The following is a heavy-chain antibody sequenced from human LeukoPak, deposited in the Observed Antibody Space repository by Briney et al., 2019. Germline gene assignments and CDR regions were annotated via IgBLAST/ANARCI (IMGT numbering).Heavy chain of an antibody. V-gene: IGHV3-21*01. Sequence: GGSLRLSCAASGFTFSSYSMNWVRQAPGKGLEWVSSISSSSSYIYYADSVKGRFTISRDNAKNSLYLQMNSLRAEDTAVYYCARGRGEWLVVVPAATALDYWGQGTLVTVSS. CDR1: GFTFSSYS. CDR2: ISSSSSYI. J-gene: IGHJ4*02. CDR3: ARGRGEWLVVVPAATALDY. D-gene: IGHD2-2*01.